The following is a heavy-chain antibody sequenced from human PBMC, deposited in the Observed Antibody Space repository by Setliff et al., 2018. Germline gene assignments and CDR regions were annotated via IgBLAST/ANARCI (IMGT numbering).Heavy chain of an antibody. J-gene: IGHJ3*02. D-gene: IGHD3-10*01. CDR3: ARSPTLYYGSGSYYTAFDI. Sequence: SGPTLVNPPQTLTLTCTFSGFSLSTSGMCVSWIRQPPGKALEWLARIDWDDDKYYSTSLKTRLTISKDTYKNQVVLTMTNMDPVDTATYYCARSPTLYYGSGSYYTAFDIWGQGTMVTVSS. CDR2: IDWDDDK. V-gene: IGHV2-70*11. CDR1: GFSLSTSGMC.